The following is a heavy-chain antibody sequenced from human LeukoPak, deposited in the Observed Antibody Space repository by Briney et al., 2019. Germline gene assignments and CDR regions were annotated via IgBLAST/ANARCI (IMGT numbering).Heavy chain of an antibody. CDR1: GFTFSSYG. V-gene: IGHV3-23*01. CDR3: AKGDSSSWGVFDY. CDR2: ISGGGGST. Sequence: GGSLRLSCAASGFTFSSYGMHWVRQAPGKGLEWVSTISGGGGSTSYADSVRGRFTISRDNSKNTLYLQMNSLRAEDTAIYYCAKGDSSSWGVFDYWGQGTLVTVSS. D-gene: IGHD6-13*01. J-gene: IGHJ4*02.